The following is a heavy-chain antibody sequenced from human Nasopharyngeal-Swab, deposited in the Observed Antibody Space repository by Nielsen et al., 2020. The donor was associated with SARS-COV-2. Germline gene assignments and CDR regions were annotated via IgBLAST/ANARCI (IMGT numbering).Heavy chain of an antibody. CDR1: GGSISSYY. Sequence: SETLSLTCTVSGGSISSYYWSWIRQPPGKGLEWIGYIYYSGSTNYNPSLKSRVTISVDTSKNQFSLKLSSVTTADTAVYYCARGGGVVAAGTLYFDYWGQGTLVTVSS. J-gene: IGHJ4*02. V-gene: IGHV4-59*13. D-gene: IGHD6-13*01. CDR3: ARGGGVVAAGTLYFDY. CDR2: IYYSGST.